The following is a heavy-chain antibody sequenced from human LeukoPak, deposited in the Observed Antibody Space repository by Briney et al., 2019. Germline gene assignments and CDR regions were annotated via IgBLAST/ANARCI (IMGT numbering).Heavy chain of an antibody. CDR2: IYYSGST. Sequence: SSETLSLTCTVSGGSISSSSYYWGWIRQPPGKGLEWIGSIYYSGSTYYNPSLKSRVTISVDTSKNQFSLKLSSVTAADTAVYYCARDLYGSGSYYKRESYYFDYWGQGTLVTVSS. CDR3: ARDLYGSGSYYKRESYYFDY. CDR1: GGSISSSSYY. V-gene: IGHV4-39*02. D-gene: IGHD3-10*01. J-gene: IGHJ4*02.